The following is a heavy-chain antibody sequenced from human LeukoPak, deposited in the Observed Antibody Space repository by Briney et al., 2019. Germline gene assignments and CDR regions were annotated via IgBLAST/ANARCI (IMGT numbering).Heavy chain of an antibody. J-gene: IGHJ4*02. Sequence: SETLSLTCSVSHYSISSGYFWGWIRQPPGKGLEWIANIFHSGSSNYNLSLKSRVTISVDTSKNQFSLKLSSVTAADTAVYYCARTRYYYNSRSYGAPYYFDYWGQGTLVTVSS. CDR1: HYSISSGYF. V-gene: IGHV4-38-2*01. D-gene: IGHD3-10*01. CDR3: ARTRYYYNSRSYGAPYYFDY. CDR2: IFHSGSS.